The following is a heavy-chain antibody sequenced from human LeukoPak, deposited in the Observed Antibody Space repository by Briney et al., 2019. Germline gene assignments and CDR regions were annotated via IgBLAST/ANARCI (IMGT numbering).Heavy chain of an antibody. CDR1: GFTFSSYW. CDR2: ISGSGGST. V-gene: IGHV3-23*01. CDR3: AKGASGWYYFDY. J-gene: IGHJ4*02. D-gene: IGHD6-19*01. Sequence: GGSLRLSCAASGFTFSSYWMSWVRQAPGKGLEWVSAISGSGGSTYYADSVKGRFTISRDSSKNTLYLQMNSLRAEDTAVYYCAKGASGWYYFDYWGQGTLVTVSS.